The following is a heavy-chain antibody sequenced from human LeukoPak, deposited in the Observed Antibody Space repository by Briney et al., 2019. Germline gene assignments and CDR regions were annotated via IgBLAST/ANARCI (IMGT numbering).Heavy chain of an antibody. CDR1: GGSISSTNW. V-gene: IGHV4-4*02. J-gene: IGHJ4*02. D-gene: IGHD1-26*01. CDR3: SRESGAFSPFGY. CDR2: ISLSGVT. Sequence: WETLTLTCGVSGGSISSTNWWSWVRQPPGQGLEWIGEISLSGVTNYNPSLKSRVTMSLDRSKNHLSLTLTSVTAADTAVYYCSRESGAFSPFGYWGQGTLVTVSS.